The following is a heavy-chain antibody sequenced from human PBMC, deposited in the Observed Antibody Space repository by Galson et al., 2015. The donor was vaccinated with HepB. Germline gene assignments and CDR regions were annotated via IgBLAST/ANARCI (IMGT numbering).Heavy chain of an antibody. CDR3: ARDYASSWYFNHYYGMDV. J-gene: IGHJ6*02. CDR1: GFTFSSYA. D-gene: IGHD6-13*01. Sequence: SLRLSCAASGFTFSSYAMHWVRQAPGKGLEWVAVISYDGSNKYYADSVKGRFTISRVNSKNTLYLQMNSLRAEDTAVYYCARDYASSWYFNHYYGMDVWGQGTTVTVSS. V-gene: IGHV3-30*04. CDR2: ISYDGSNK.